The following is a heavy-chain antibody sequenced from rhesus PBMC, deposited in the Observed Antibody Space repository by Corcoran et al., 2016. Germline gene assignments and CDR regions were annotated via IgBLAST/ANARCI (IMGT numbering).Heavy chain of an antibody. CDR1: GGSRSRSTW. CDR2: SYGSGGST. V-gene: IGHV4-93*02. Sequence: QVQLQGSGPAVVKPSGPLSLPCAVSGGSRSRSTWGSWIRQSPGKGLAWIGGSYGSGGSTEYNPALKSRVTISIDTSKNQFSLKLSSVTAADTAVYYCARIYGLDSWGQGGVVTVSS. CDR3: ARIYGLDS. J-gene: IGHJ6*01.